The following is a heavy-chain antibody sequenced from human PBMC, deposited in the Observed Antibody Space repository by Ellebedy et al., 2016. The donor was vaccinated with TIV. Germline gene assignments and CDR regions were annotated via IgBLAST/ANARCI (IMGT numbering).Heavy chain of an antibody. J-gene: IGHJ4*02. Sequence: GSLRLSXTVSGDSISSYSYYWGWIRQPPGKGLEWIGSFYYSGSTYYNPSLKSRVTISVDTFKNQFSLNLNSMTAADTAVYYCARGLEHWGQGTLVTVSS. V-gene: IGHV4-39*07. CDR2: FYYSGST. CDR3: ARGLEH. CDR1: GDSISSYSYY.